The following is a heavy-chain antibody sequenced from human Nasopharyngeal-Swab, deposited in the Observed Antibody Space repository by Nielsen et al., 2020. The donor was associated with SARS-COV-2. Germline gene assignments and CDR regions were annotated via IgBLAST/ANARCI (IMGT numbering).Heavy chain of an antibody. V-gene: IGHV1-46*01. CDR3: ARGYCSSTSCYVRGNYFDY. CDR1: RYTFTSYY. Sequence: ASVKVSCKASRYTFTSYYMHWVRQAPGQGLEWMGIINPSGGSTSYAQKFQGRVTMTRDTSTSTVYMELSSLRSEDTAVYYCARGYCSSTSCYVRGNYFDYWGQGTLVTVSS. J-gene: IGHJ4*02. CDR2: INPSGGST. D-gene: IGHD2-2*01.